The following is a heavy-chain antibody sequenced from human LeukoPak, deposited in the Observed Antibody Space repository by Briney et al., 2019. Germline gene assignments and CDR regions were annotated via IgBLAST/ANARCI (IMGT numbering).Heavy chain of an antibody. D-gene: IGHD6-19*01. V-gene: IGHV4-59*01. Sequence: PSETLSLTCTVSGGSISSYYWSWIRQPPGKGLEWIGYIYYSGSTNYNPSLKSRVTISVDTSKNQFSLKLSSVTAADTAVYYCARGRRHSSGLTLYYFDYWGQGTLVTVSS. CDR1: GGSISSYY. J-gene: IGHJ4*02. CDR3: ARGRRHSSGLTLYYFDY. CDR2: IYYSGST.